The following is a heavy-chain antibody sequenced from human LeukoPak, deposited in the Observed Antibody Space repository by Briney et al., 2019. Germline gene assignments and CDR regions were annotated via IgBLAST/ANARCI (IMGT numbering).Heavy chain of an antibody. D-gene: IGHD6-19*01. CDR3: ARPHSSGWYGVYDV. CDR1: DGSISSHY. J-gene: IGHJ3*01. CDR2: FAYSGTT. Sequence: SETLSLTCTVSDGSISSHYWSWIRQPPGKGLEWIGHFAYSGTTSYNASLKSRVTISVDTSKNQFSLKLTSATAADTAMYYCARPHSSGWYGVYDVWGQGTMVTVSS. V-gene: IGHV4-59*08.